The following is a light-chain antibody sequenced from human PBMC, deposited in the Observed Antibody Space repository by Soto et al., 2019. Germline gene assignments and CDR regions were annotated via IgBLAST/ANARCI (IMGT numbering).Light chain of an antibody. Sequence: QSVLTQPASVSGSPGPSITISCTGTRRDVGGYNYVSWYQQYSGKSPKLLIYDVTHRPSGDSNRFSGSKSGNTASLTISGLQAEDEADYYCSSYSISNTLPCVVGTGTKVTAL. CDR3: SSYSISNTLPCV. J-gene: IGLJ1*01. CDR2: DVT. CDR1: RRDVGGYNY. V-gene: IGLV2-14*03.